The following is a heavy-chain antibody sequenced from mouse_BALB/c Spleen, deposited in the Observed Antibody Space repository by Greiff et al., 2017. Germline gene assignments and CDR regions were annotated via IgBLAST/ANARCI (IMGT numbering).Heavy chain of an antibody. Sequence: QVQLQQSGPELVRPGVSVKISCKGSGYTFTDYAMHWVKQSHAKSLEWIGVISTYYGDASYNQKFKGKATMTVDKSSSTAYMELARLTSEDSAIYYGGRYDRFAYWGQGTLVTVSA. V-gene: IGHV1-67*01. CDR3: GRYDRFAY. D-gene: IGHD2-12*01. J-gene: IGHJ3*01. CDR2: ISTYYGDA. CDR1: GYTFTDYA.